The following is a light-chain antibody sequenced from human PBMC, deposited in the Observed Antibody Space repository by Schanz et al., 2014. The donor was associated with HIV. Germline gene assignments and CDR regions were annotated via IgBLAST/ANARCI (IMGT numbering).Light chain of an antibody. CDR2: GAS. CDR1: QSVDSK. V-gene: IGKV3D-15*01. CDR3: QQYNNWPPYT. J-gene: IGKJ2*01. Sequence: EVVMTQSPATLSVSPGERATLSCRPSQSVDSKLAWYQQKTGQAPRLLIYGASTRATGIPARFSGSESGTEFTLTISSLQSEDFAVYYCQQYNNWPPYTFGQGTKLEIK.